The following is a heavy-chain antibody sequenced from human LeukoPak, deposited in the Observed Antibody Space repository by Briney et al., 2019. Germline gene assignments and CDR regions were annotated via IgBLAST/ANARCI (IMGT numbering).Heavy chain of an antibody. CDR1: GGSISSYY. D-gene: IGHD6-19*01. Sequence: PSETLSLTCTVSGGSISSYYWSWIRQPPGKGLEWIGYIFYSGSTNYNPSLNSRVTISVDTSKNQFSLKLSSVTAADTAVYYCARSSSGGWYNWFDPWGQGTLVTVSS. J-gene: IGHJ5*02. V-gene: IGHV4-59*08. CDR3: ARSSSGGWYNWFDP. CDR2: IFYSGST.